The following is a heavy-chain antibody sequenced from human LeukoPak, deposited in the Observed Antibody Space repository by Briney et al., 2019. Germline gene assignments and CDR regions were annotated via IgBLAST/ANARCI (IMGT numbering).Heavy chain of an antibody. J-gene: IGHJ4*02. CDR2: IYYSGST. CDR3: ARDAKGSLDY. V-gene: IGHV4-59*01. CDR1: GVSISSYY. Sequence: PSETLSLTCTVSGVSISSYYWSWIRQPPGKGLEWIGYIYYSGSTNYNPSLKSRVTISPDTSKNKFSLKLTSVTAADTAVYYCARDAKGSLDYWGQGTLVTVSS. D-gene: IGHD1-26*01.